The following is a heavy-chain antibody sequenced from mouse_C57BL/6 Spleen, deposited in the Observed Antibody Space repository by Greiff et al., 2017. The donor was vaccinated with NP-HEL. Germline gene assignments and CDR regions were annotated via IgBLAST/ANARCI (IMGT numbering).Heavy chain of an antibody. CDR1: GYTFTSYW. V-gene: IGHV1-55*01. CDR2: INPGSGST. D-gene: IGHD1-1*01. Sequence: QVQLQQPGAELVKPGASVKMSCKASGYTFTSYWITWVKQRPGQGLEWIGDINPGSGSTNYNEKFKSKATLTVDTSSSTAYMQLSSLTSEDSAVYYCARRRDYYYGSGFAYWGQGTLVTVSA. CDR3: ARRRDYYYGSGFAY. J-gene: IGHJ3*01.